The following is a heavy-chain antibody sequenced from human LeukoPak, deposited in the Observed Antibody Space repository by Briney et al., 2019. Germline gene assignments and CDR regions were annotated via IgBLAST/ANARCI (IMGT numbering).Heavy chain of an antibody. V-gene: IGHV4-39*01. CDR2: IYFSGST. CDR1: GCTISSSSFY. Sequence: PSETLSLTCTVSGCTISSSSFYWGRLPPPPGQGLVLFGSIYFSGSTAYSPSRRSRVTISVDTSKNQFSLKRSSVTAADTAVYLCASRPTTGGFFDSWGERNLVTVSS. D-gene: IGHD4-17*01. CDR3: ASRPTTGGFFDS. J-gene: IGHJ4*02.